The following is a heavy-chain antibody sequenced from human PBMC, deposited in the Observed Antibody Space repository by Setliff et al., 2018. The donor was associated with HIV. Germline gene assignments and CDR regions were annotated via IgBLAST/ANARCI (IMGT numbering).Heavy chain of an antibody. CDR2: IYPSGST. CDR1: GGSISSYY. CDR3: ARLHLRVPPSIFDY. V-gene: IGHV4-59*01. D-gene: IGHD2-2*01. Sequence: SETLSLTCTVSGGSISSYYWSWIRQSPGKGLEWIGYIYPSGSTDYNPSFKSRVTISVDTSKNQFSLKVGSVTAADTAVYYCARLHLRVPPSIFDYWSPGPMVTVSS. J-gene: IGHJ4*02.